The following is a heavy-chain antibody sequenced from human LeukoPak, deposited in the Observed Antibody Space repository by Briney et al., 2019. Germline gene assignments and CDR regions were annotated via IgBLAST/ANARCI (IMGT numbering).Heavy chain of an antibody. CDR3: AVGYSYGTPYDY. D-gene: IGHD5-18*01. V-gene: IGHV4-39*01. Sequence: SETLSLTCTVSGGSISSSSYYWGWIRQPPGKGLEWIGSIYYSGSTYYNPSLKSRVTISVDTSKNQFSLKPSSVTAADTAVYYCAVGYSYGTPYDYWGQGTLVTVSS. CDR2: IYYSGST. J-gene: IGHJ4*02. CDR1: GGSISSSSYY.